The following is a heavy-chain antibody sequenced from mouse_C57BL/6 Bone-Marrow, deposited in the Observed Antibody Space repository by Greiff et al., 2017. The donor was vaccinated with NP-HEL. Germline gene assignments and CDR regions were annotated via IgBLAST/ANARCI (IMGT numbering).Heavy chain of an antibody. J-gene: IGHJ4*01. Sequence: DVMLVESGGDLVKPGGSLKLSCAASGFTFSSYGMSWVRQTPDKRLEWVATISSGGSYTYYPDSVKGRFTISRDNAKNTLYLQMSSLKSEDTAMYYCARPYDGYYGGAMDYWGQGTSVTVSS. D-gene: IGHD2-3*01. V-gene: IGHV5-6*02. CDR1: GFTFSSYG. CDR3: ARPYDGYYGGAMDY. CDR2: ISSGGSYT.